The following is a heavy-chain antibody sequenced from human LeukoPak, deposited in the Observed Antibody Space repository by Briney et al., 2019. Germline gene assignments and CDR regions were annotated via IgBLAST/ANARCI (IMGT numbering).Heavy chain of an antibody. CDR1: GFTFSRYA. D-gene: IGHD3-10*01. CDR2: IRGDGLST. V-gene: IGHV3-74*01. Sequence: GGSLRLSCVASGFTFSRYAMHWVRQAPGKGLVWVSRIRGDGLSTSYADSAKGRFTISRDNAKNTLYLQMNSLRAEDTAVYYCARDRIENSFGAGFDDWGQGTLVTVSS. CDR3: ARDRIENSFGAGFDD. J-gene: IGHJ4*02.